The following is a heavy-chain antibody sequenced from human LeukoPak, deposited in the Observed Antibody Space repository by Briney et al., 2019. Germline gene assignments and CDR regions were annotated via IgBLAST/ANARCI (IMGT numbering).Heavy chain of an antibody. Sequence: GGSLRLSCAASGFTFSSYAMSWVRQAPGKGLEWVSAISGNGGSTYYADSVKGRFTISRDNSKNTLYLQMNSLRAEDTAVYYCARGEGDYYDSSGYYCEFDYWGQGTLVTVSS. CDR3: ARGEGDYYDSSGYYCEFDY. CDR2: ISGNGGST. J-gene: IGHJ4*02. D-gene: IGHD3-22*01. V-gene: IGHV3-23*01. CDR1: GFTFSSYA.